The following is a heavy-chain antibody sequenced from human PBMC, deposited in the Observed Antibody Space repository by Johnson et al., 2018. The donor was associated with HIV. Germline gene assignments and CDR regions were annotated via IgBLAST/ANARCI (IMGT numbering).Heavy chain of an antibody. Sequence: VQLVESGGGVVQPGGSLRLSCAASGFTFSSYGMHWVRQAPGKGLEWVAFIRYVGTSEYYADSVKGRFTIYRDNSKNTQSLHMNSLRAEDTAVYDCSNFGVVTNGFNIGGNGTMVHVSA. CDR2: IRYVGTSE. CDR1: GFTFSSYG. J-gene: IGHJ3*02. CDR3: SNFGVVTNGFNI. D-gene: IGHD3-3*01. V-gene: IGHV3-30*02.